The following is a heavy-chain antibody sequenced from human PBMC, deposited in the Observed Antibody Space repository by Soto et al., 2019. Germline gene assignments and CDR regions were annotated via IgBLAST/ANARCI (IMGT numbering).Heavy chain of an antibody. CDR1: GGTFSSYA. Sequence: QVQLVQSGAEVKKPGSSVKVSCKASGGTFSSYAISWVRQAPGQGLEWMGGIIPIFGTANYAQKCQGRVTITADESTSTADMELSSLRSEDTAVYYCARGSRVGSYGPPLFGYWGQGTLVTVSS. V-gene: IGHV1-69*01. D-gene: IGHD5-18*01. CDR2: IIPIFGTA. CDR3: ARGSRVGSYGPPLFGY. J-gene: IGHJ4*02.